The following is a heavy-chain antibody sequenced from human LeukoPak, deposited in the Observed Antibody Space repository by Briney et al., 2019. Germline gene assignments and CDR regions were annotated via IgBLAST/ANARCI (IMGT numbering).Heavy chain of an antibody. CDR3: ARGVGGSESYYYYGMDV. CDR1: SRSISSYY. V-gene: IGHV4-59*01. Sequence: SETQSLPCTVSSRSISSYYWTWIRQPPGKGLECLVYICFSGSTNYNPSLKSRVTISVDPSTNQFSLKLRTVTAAETAVYYCARGVGGSESYYYYGMDVWGQGTTVTVSS. CDR2: ICFSGST. J-gene: IGHJ6*02. D-gene: IGHD3-10*01.